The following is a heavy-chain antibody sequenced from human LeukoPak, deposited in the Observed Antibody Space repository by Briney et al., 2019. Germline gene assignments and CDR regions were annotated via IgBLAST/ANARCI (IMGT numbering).Heavy chain of an antibody. CDR3: ARDQSGTVYFDY. D-gene: IGHD1-7*01. CDR2: IYTSGST. Sequence: SETLSLTCTVSGGSISSYYWSWIRQPAGKGLEWIGRIYTSGSTNYDPSLKSRFTISVDTSKNQFSLKLSSVTAADTAVYYCARDQSGTVYFDYWGQGTLVTVSS. V-gene: IGHV4-4*07. CDR1: GGSISSYY. J-gene: IGHJ4*02.